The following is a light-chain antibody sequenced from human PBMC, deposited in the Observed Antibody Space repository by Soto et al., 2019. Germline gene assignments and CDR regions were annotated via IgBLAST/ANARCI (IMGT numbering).Light chain of an antibody. J-gene: IGKJ5*01. V-gene: IGKV1-9*01. CDR3: QQLNSYPQT. CDR2: AAS. Sequence: DIPLTQSPSFLSASVGDRVTITCRASQGINSYFAWYQRKPGKAPKLLIFAASTLQSGVPSRFSGSGSGTEFTLTISSLQPEDFATYYCQQLNSYPQTFGQGTRLEIK. CDR1: QGINSY.